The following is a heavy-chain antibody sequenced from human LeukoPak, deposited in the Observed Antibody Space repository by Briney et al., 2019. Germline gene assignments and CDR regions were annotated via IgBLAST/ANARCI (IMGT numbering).Heavy chain of an antibody. CDR2: INHSGST. CDR1: GGSFSGYY. J-gene: IGHJ4*02. V-gene: IGHV4-34*01. D-gene: IGHD6-13*01. CDR3: ARAGAAAGTLHYFDY. Sequence: SETLSLTCAVYGGSFSGYYWSWIRQPPGKGLEWIREINHSGSTNYNPSLKSRVTISVDTSKNQFSLQLNSVTPEDTAVYYCARAGAAAGTLHYFDYWGQGTLVTVSS.